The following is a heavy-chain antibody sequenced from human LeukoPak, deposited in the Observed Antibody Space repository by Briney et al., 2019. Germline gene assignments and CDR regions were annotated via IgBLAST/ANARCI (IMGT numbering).Heavy chain of an antibody. CDR1: GFIFSDAW. Sequence: RPGGSLRLSCAASGFIFSDAWMSWVRQAPGKGLVWVSRIYSDGSSTNYADSVKGRFTISRDNAKNTLYLQMNSLRAEDTAVYYCARDYAWAFDFWGQGALVTISS. CDR3: ARDYAWAFDF. CDR2: IYSDGSST. D-gene: IGHD2-2*01. V-gene: IGHV3-74*01. J-gene: IGHJ4*02.